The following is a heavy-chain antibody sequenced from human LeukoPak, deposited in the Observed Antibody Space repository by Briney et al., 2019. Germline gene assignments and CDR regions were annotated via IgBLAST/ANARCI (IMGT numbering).Heavy chain of an antibody. CDR1: GFSINKDD. J-gene: IGHJ4*02. CDR2: VSRSGGWT. CDR3: TKGLL. Sequence: GGSLRLSCAASGFSINKDDMNWVRQAPGKGLEWVSAVSRSGGWTYYADSVKGRFTIPRGDSKNMLYLQMNRLRAEDTAVYYCTKGLLWGQGTLVTVSS. V-gene: IGHV3-23*01.